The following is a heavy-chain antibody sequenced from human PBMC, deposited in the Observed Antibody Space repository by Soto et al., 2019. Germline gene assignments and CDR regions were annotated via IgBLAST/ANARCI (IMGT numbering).Heavy chain of an antibody. V-gene: IGHV1-69*02. CDR1: GGTFSSYT. CDR2: IIPILGIA. Sequence: GASVKVSCKASGGTFSSYTISWVRQASGQGLEWMGRIIPILGIANYAQKFQGRVTITADKSTSTAYMELSSLRSEDTAVYYCASLHTYGDYTSYFDYWGQGTLVTAPQ. J-gene: IGHJ4*02. CDR3: ASLHTYGDYTSYFDY. D-gene: IGHD4-17*01.